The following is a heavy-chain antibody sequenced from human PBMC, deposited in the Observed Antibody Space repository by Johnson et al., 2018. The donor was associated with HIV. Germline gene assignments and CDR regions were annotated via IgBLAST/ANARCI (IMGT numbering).Heavy chain of an antibody. CDR1: GFTFSRYW. D-gene: IGHD6-19*01. V-gene: IGHV3-7*01. CDR2: IKQDGSEK. Sequence: VQLVESGGGLVQPGGSLRVSCAASGFTFSRYWMSWVRQAPGKGLEWVANIKQDGSEKYYVDSVKGRFTISRDNAKNAPYLQMSSLRAEDTSMYYCTGGWYNLSAFDIWGQGTMVTVSS. CDR3: TGGWYNLSAFDI. J-gene: IGHJ3*02.